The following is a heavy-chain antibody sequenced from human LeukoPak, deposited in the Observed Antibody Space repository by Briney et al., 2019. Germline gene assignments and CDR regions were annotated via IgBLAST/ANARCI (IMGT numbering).Heavy chain of an antibody. J-gene: IGHJ4*02. D-gene: IGHD6-13*01. V-gene: IGHV3-53*04. CDR2: IYGNGDP. Sequence: PGGSLRLSCAASGFTFSSYEMNWVRQAPGQGLEWVSIIYGNGDPYYADSVKGRFTISRHNSNNMVYLQMNSLRAGDTAVYYCARVSLPGLYRNSWAYYFDYWGQGTLVTVSS. CDR3: ARVSLPGLYRNSWAYYFDY. CDR1: GFTFSSYE.